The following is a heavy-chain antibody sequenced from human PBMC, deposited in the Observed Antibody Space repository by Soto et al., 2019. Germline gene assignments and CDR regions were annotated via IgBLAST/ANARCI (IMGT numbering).Heavy chain of an antibody. J-gene: IGHJ4*02. Sequence: GGSLRLSCAASGFTFSNYAMHWVRQAPGKGLEWVAVITYDGGDKFHADSVKGRFTISRDNSKNTLYLHMNSLRGEDTAFYYCARGSIAGRPETEIDNWGQGTLVTVSS. CDR1: GFTFSNYA. V-gene: IGHV3-30-3*01. D-gene: IGHD6-6*01. CDR2: ITYDGGDK. CDR3: ARGSIAGRPETEIDN.